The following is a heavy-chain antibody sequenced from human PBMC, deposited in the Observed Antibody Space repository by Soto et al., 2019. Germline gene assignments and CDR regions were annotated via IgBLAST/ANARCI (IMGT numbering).Heavy chain of an antibody. D-gene: IGHD1-26*01. J-gene: IGHJ4*02. CDR1: VGSISSGGYY. CDR2: IYYSGST. V-gene: IGHV4-31*02. Sequence: SVGSISSGGYYWSWIRQHPGKGLEWIGYIYYSGSTYYNPSLKSRVTISVDTSKNQFSLKLSSVTAADTAVYYCARSPPGMRRGGNYLDYWGQGTLVTVSS. CDR3: ARSPPGMRRGGNYLDY.